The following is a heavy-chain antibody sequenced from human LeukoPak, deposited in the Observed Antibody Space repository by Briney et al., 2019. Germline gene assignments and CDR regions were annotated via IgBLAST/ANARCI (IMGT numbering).Heavy chain of an antibody. J-gene: IGHJ6*02. CDR2: INHSGST. D-gene: IGHD2-2*01. CDR1: GGSFSGYY. CDR3: EGGYCSSTSCYYYYYGMDV. V-gene: IGHV4-34*01. Sequence: SETLSLTCAVYGGSFSGYYWSWIRQPPGKGLEWIGEINHSGSTNYNPSLKSRVTISVDTSKNQFSLKLSSVTAADTAVYYCEGGYCSSTSCYYYYYGMDVWGQGTTVTVSS.